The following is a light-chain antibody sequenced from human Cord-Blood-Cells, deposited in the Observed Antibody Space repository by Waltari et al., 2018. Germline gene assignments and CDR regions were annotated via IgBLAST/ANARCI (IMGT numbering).Light chain of an antibody. CDR1: QSVSSN. J-gene: IGKJ1*01. V-gene: IGKV3-15*01. CDR3: QQYNNWPSWT. CDR2: GAS. Sequence: EIVLTQYPATLPVSPGESAPLSCRASQSVSSNLGWYQEKPGQAPRLLIYGASTRATGIPARLSGSGSGTEYTLTISSLQSEDFAVYYCQQYNNWPSWTFGQGTKVEIK.